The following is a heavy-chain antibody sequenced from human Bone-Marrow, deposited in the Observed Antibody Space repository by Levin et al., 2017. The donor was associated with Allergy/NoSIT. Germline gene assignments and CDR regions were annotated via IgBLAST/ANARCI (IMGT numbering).Heavy chain of an antibody. CDR1: GFTFSDHY. CDR3: ARDGQRGDAFDI. V-gene: IGHV3-72*01. D-gene: IGHD6-25*01. CDR2: TRNKANSYTT. J-gene: IGHJ3*02. Sequence: SCAASGFTFSDHYMDWVRQALGKGLEWVGRTRNKANSYTTEYAASVKGRFTISRDDSKNSLYLQMNSLKTEDTAVYYCARDGQRGDAFDIWGQGTMVTVSS.